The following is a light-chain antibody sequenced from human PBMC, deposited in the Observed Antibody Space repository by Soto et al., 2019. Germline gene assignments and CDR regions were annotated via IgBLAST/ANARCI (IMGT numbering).Light chain of an antibody. CDR2: DAS. J-gene: IGKJ2*01. CDR3: QQSYNSPMYT. V-gene: IGKV1-39*01. Sequence: DIQMTQSPSSLSASVGDRVTITCRASQSISRSLNWYQQKPWKAPRLLIYDASSLQNGVPSRFSGSGSGTDFTLSISSLQPEDAAIYSCQQSYNSPMYTFGQGTTLEIK. CDR1: QSISRS.